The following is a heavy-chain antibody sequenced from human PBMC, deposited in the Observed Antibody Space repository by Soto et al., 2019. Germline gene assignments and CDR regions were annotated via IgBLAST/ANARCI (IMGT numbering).Heavy chain of an antibody. V-gene: IGHV3-30-3*01. J-gene: IGHJ4*02. CDR1: GFTFSSYA. CDR2: ISYDGSNK. CDR3: ARGAPRRLDY. Sequence: QVQLVESGGGVVQPGRSLRLSCAASGFTFSSYAMHWVRQAPGKGLEWVAVISYDGSNKYYADSVKGRFTISRDNSKNTLYLQMNSLRAEDTAVYYCARGAPRRLDYWGQGTLVTVSS.